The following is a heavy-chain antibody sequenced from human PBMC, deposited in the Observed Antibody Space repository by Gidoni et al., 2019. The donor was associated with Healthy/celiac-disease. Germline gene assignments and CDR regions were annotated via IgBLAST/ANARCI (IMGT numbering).Heavy chain of an antibody. CDR2: ISSSSSYI. CDR1: GSTFSSYS. Sequence: EVQLVESGGGLVKPGGSLRLSCAASGSTFSSYSMNWVRQAPGKGLEWVSSISSSSSYIYYADSVKGRFTISRDNAKNSLYLQMNSLRAEDTAVYYCARGLLLWFGELYPWGQGTLVTVSS. V-gene: IGHV3-21*01. J-gene: IGHJ5*02. D-gene: IGHD3-10*01. CDR3: ARGLLLWFGELYP.